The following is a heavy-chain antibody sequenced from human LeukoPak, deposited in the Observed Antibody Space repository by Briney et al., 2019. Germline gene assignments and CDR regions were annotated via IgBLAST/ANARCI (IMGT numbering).Heavy chain of an antibody. Sequence: GGSLRLSCAASGFTFRSYWMTWVRQAPGKGLEWVANIKEDGNEKYYVDSVKGRFTISRDNAKNSLYLQMNSLRAEDTAFYYYDGRGYSVQWGQGTLVTVSS. V-gene: IGHV3-7*03. CDR3: DGRGYSVQ. CDR2: IKEDGNEK. J-gene: IGHJ4*02. D-gene: IGHD3-22*01. CDR1: GFTFRSYW.